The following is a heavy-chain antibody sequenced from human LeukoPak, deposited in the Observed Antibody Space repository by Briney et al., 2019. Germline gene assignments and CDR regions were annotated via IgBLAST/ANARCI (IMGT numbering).Heavy chain of an antibody. J-gene: IGHJ6*03. CDR3: ARDYDFTMDV. D-gene: IGHD3-3*01. V-gene: IGHV1-69*13. Sequence: SVKVSCKASGGTFSSYAISWVRQAPGQGLERMGGIIPIFGTANYAQKFQGRVTITADESTSTAYMELSSLRSEDTAVYYCARDYDFTMDVWGKGTTVTVSS. CDR1: GGTFSSYA. CDR2: IIPIFGTA.